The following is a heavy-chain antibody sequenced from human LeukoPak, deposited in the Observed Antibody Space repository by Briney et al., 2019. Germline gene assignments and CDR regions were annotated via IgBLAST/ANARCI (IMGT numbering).Heavy chain of an antibody. CDR2: INPNSGGT. D-gene: IGHD6-13*01. CDR3: ARGPPYTTTWTPSGVYMDV. Sequence: ASVKVSCKASGYTFTGYYMHWVRQAPGQGLEWMGWINPNSGGTNYAQKFRGRVTMTRDTSISTAYMELSRLTSDDTAVYYCARGPPYTTTWTPSGVYMDVWDKGTTVTVSS. CDR1: GYTFTGYY. J-gene: IGHJ6*03. V-gene: IGHV1-2*02.